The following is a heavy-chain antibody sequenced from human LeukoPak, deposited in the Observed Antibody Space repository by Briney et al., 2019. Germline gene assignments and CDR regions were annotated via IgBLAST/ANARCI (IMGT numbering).Heavy chain of an antibody. CDR3: ARVSHSGSLDMHFDI. V-gene: IGHV3-23*01. J-gene: IGHJ3*02. Sequence: SGGSLRLSCAASGFTFSSHGMNWVRQAPGKGLEWVSGIIPSGHTTYYADSVRGRFTISSDNSKNTLYLQMDSLRAEDTAVYYCARVSHSGSLDMHFDIWGQGTMVTVSS. CDR2: IIPSGHTT. D-gene: IGHD1-26*01. CDR1: GFTFSSHG.